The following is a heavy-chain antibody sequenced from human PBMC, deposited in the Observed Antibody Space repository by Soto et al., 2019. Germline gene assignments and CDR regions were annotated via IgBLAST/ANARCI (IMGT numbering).Heavy chain of an antibody. Sequence: QVHLVQSGAEVKKPGASVKVSGKGSGYAFTTYGITWVRQAPGQGLEWMGWISAHNGNTNYAQKLQGRVTVTRDTSTSTAYMERRSLRSDDTAVYYCARGRYGDYWGQGALVTVSS. CDR1: GYAFTTYG. D-gene: IGHD1-1*01. CDR3: ARGRYGDY. J-gene: IGHJ4*02. CDR2: ISAHNGNT. V-gene: IGHV1-18*01.